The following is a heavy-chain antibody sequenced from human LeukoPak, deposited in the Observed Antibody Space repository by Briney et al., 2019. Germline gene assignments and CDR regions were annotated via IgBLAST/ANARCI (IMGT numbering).Heavy chain of an antibody. J-gene: IGHJ3*02. CDR2: IKQDGSEK. D-gene: IGHD4-23*01. CDR3: ARVPSPVASFAFDI. CDR1: GFTFSSYW. V-gene: IGHV3-7*01. Sequence: GGSLRLSCAASGFTFSSYWMSWVRQAPGKGLEWVANIKQDGSEKYYVDSVKGRFTISRDNAKNSLYLQMNSLRAEETAVYYCARVPSPVASFAFDIWGQGTMVTVSS.